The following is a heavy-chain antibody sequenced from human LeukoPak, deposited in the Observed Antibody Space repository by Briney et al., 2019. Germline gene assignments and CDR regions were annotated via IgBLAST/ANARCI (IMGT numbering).Heavy chain of an antibody. CDR2: ISGSGGST. CDR3: AKDAYYYGSGGGAFDI. Sequence: PGGSLRLSCAASGFTFTNYAMSWVRQAPGKGLEWVSGISGSGGSTYYAASVKGRFTISRENSKNTLFLQMNSLRAEDTAVYYCAKDAYYYGSGGGAFDIWGQGTMVTVSS. V-gene: IGHV3-23*01. J-gene: IGHJ3*02. D-gene: IGHD3-10*01. CDR1: GFTFTNYA.